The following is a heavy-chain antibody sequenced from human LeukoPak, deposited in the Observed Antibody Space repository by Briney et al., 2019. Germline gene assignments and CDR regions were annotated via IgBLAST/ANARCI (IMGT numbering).Heavy chain of an antibody. D-gene: IGHD6-13*01. Sequence: SSETLSLTCTVSGGSISSYYWSWIRQPPGKGLEWIGYIYYSGGTDYNPSLKSRVTISVDTSKNQFSLKLSSVTAADTAVYYCARSFIPYSSSWYGEGFDPWGQGTLVTVSS. J-gene: IGHJ5*02. CDR1: GGSISSYY. CDR2: IYYSGGT. CDR3: ARSFIPYSSSWYGEGFDP. V-gene: IGHV4-59*08.